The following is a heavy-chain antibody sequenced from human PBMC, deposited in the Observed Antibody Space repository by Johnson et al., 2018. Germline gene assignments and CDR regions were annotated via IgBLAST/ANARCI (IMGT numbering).Heavy chain of an antibody. CDR3: AGGVGSGVYGGYYLDY. Sequence: VQLVQSGAEVKKPGESLKISCKGSGYSFTTFTSHPIAWVRQMPGQGLEWMGIIYPGDSDTRYSPSFQGQVTIPADKSITTAYLQGSGLKAAATAMYYCAGGVGSGVYGGYYLDYWGQGSLVTGSS. V-gene: IGHV5-51*01. J-gene: IGHJ4*02. CDR2: IYPGDSDT. CDR1: GYSFTTFTSHP. D-gene: IGHD6-19*01.